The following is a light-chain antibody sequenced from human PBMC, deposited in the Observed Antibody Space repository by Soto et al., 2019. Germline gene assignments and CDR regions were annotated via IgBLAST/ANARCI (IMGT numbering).Light chain of an antibody. J-gene: IGKJ4*01. Sequence: EIVLTQSPATLSLSPGERATLSCRASQSVGSYLAWYQQKPGQAPRLLLYDASNRTAGIPARFSGSGSGTAFSLTTISLEPDDFSVYYCHQRSNWPPVTFGGGTKVEIK. CDR1: QSVGSY. V-gene: IGKV3-11*01. CDR2: DAS. CDR3: HQRSNWPPVT.